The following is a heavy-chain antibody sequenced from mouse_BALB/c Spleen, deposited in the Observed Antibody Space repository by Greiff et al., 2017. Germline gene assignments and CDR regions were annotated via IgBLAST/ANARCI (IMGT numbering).Heavy chain of an antibody. CDR2: ISSGSSTI. CDR1: GFTFSSFG. V-gene: IGHV5-17*02. Sequence: EVQLVESGGGLVQPGGSRKLSCAASGFTFSSFGMHWVRQAPEKGLEWVAYISSGSSTIYYADTVKGRFTISRDNPKNTLFLQMTSLRSEDTAMYYCARSGSSSYVNFDYWGQGTTLTVSS. J-gene: IGHJ2*01. D-gene: IGHD1-1*01. CDR3: ARSGSSSYVNFDY.